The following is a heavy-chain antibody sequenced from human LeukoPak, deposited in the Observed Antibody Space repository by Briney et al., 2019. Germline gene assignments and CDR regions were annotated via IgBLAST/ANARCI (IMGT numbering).Heavy chain of an antibody. V-gene: IGHV3-74*01. CDR2: INTDESKI. CDR1: GFTFSSHW. J-gene: IGHJ6*02. D-gene: IGHD3-3*01. CDR3: VRGKLVSGRYYYYGMDV. Sequence: GGSLRLSCAASGFTFSSHWMHWVRHTPGKGLGWVSRINTDESKINHADSVKGRFTISRDNAKNMLYLQMNSLRAEDTAVYYCVRGKLVSGRYYYYGMDVWGQGTTVTVSS.